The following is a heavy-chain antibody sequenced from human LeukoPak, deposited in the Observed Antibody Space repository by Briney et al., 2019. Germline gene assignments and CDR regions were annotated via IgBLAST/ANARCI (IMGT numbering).Heavy chain of an antibody. CDR1: GFSFSNYW. CDR2: MNSYGSAT. V-gene: IGHV3-74*01. Sequence: GGALRLSYAAPGFSFSNYWMHWVRQAPGKGLVWVTRMNSYGSATYDAASVQGRFTIYRDNAKNTLYLQMNRLRAEDTAMYFCAKGPTYVDSWGQGTLVTVSS. CDR3: AKGPTYVDS. J-gene: IGHJ4*02.